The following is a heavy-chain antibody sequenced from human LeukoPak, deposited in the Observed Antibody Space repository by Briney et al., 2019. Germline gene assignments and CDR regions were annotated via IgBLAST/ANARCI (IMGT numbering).Heavy chain of an antibody. Sequence: ASVKVCFKASGYTFTAYYMHWVRQAPGQGLEWMGWINPNRGGTNYAQKFQGRVTMTRDTSISTAYMELTRLRSDDTAVYYCARANFGSGSYYHDAFDIWGQGAMVTVSS. CDR2: INPNRGGT. D-gene: IGHD3-10*01. J-gene: IGHJ3*02. CDR3: ARANFGSGSYYHDAFDI. V-gene: IGHV1-2*02. CDR1: GYTFTAYY.